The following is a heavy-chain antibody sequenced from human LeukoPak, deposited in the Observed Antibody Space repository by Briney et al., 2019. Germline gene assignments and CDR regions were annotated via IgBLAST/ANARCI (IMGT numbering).Heavy chain of an antibody. CDR2: ISYDGSNK. Sequence: GGSLRLSCAASGFTFSSYGMHWVRQAPGKGLEWVAVISYDGSNKYYADSVKGRFTISRDSSKNTLYLQMNSLRAEDTAVYYCAKDKITMVRGVIDYWGQGTLVTVSS. CDR1: GFTFSSYG. V-gene: IGHV3-30*18. CDR3: AKDKITMVRGVIDY. D-gene: IGHD3-10*01. J-gene: IGHJ4*02.